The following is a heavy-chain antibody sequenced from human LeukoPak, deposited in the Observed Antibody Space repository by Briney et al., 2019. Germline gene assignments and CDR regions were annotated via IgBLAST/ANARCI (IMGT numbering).Heavy chain of an antibody. CDR3: ARELHPVTSHHYYYYYMDV. D-gene: IGHD5-24*01. J-gene: IGHJ6*03. V-gene: IGHV3-7*01. CDR2: LKQDGSEK. CDR1: GFTFSSYW. Sequence: PGGSLRLSCAASGFTFSSYWMSWVRQAPGKGLEWVANLKQDGSEKYYVDSVKGRFTISRDNAKNSLYLQMNSLRAEDTAVYYCARELHPVTSHHYYYYYMDVWGKGTTVTVSS.